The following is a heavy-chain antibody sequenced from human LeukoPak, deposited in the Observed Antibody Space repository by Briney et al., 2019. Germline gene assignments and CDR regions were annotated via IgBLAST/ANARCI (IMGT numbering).Heavy chain of an antibody. CDR2: IYPGDSDT. V-gene: IGHV5-51*01. J-gene: IGHJ3*02. CDR1: GYTFTNYW. Sequence: GESLKISCKGSGYTFTNYWIGWVRQMPGKGLEWMGIIYPGDSDTRYSPSFQGQVTISADKSISTAYLQWSSLKASGTAMYYCARQNSYDFWSGYSYDDAFDIWGQGTMVTVSS. CDR3: ARQNSYDFWSGYSYDDAFDI. D-gene: IGHD3-3*01.